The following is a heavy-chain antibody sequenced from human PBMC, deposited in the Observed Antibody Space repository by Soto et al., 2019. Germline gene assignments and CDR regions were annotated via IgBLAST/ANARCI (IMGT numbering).Heavy chain of an antibody. CDR2: IKSKGGGGTA. V-gene: IGHV3-15*07. CDR1: GFSFSPAW. D-gene: IGHD3-22*01. Sequence: GGSLRLSCAASGFSFSPAWMNWVRQAPGKGLEWVGLIKSKGGGGTADYAAPVKGRFIISRGDSKNTIYLQMNSLRAEDTAVYYCARGGWLYDSSNYPSGRSMDVWGQGPTVTVSS. J-gene: IGHJ6*02. CDR3: ARGGWLYDSSNYPSGRSMDV.